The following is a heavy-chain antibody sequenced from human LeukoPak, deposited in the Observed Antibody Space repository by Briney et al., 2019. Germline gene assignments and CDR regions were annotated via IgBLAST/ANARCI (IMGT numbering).Heavy chain of an antibody. D-gene: IGHD3-10*01. CDR3: ARADDYYWSGSDVDY. J-gene: IGHJ4*02. CDR1: GGSISSYY. CDR2: IYTSGST. V-gene: IGHV4-4*07. Sequence: SETLSLTCTVSGGSISSYYWSWIRQPAGTGLEWIGRIYTSGSTNYNPSLKSRVTMSVDTSKNQFSLRLTSVTAADTAVYYCARADDYYWSGSDVDYWGQGTLVNVSS.